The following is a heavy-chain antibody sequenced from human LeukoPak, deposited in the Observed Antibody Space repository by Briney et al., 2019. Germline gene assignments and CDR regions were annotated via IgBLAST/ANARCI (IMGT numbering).Heavy chain of an antibody. J-gene: IGHJ5*02. CDR2: IYTSGST. CDR1: GGSISSYY. CDR3: ARQKLLNNWFDP. Sequence: SETLSLTCTVSGGSISSYYWSWIRQPPGKGLEWIGYIYTSGSTNYNPSLESRVPMSVDTSKNQFSLKLSSVTAADTAVYYCARQKLLNNWFDPWGQGTPVTVSS. D-gene: IGHD2-8*01. V-gene: IGHV4-4*09.